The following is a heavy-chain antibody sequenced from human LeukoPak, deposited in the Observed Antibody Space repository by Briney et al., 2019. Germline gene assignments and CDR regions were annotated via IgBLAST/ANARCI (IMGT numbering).Heavy chain of an antibody. Sequence: GGSLRLSCAASGFTFSGSAMHWVRQASGKGLEWVGRIRSKANSYATAYAASVKGRFTISRDDSTNTAYLQMNSLKTEDTAVYYCTTSITMVRGAYYWGQGTLVTVSS. CDR1: GFTFSGSA. CDR3: TTSITMVRGAYY. J-gene: IGHJ4*02. D-gene: IGHD3-10*01. CDR2: IRSKANSYAT. V-gene: IGHV3-73*01.